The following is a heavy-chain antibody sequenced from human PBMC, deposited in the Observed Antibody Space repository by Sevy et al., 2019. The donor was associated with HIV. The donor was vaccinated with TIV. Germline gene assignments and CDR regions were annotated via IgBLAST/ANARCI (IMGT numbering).Heavy chain of an antibody. D-gene: IGHD6-13*01. J-gene: IGHJ1*01. V-gene: IGHV3-48*03. CDR1: GFTFSSYE. CDR2: ISNSGSII. Sequence: GSLRLSCVISGFTFSSYEMNWVRQAPGKGLEWVSHISNSGSIIYYEDSVKGRFTISRDNAKNSLYLQRNSLRAEDTAVYYCAREDGSRQYFQYWGQGTLVTVSS. CDR3: AREDGSRQYFQY.